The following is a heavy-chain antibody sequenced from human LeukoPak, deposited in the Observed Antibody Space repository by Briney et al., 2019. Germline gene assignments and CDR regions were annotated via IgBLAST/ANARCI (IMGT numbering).Heavy chain of an antibody. V-gene: IGHV1-18*01. D-gene: IGHD2-2*01. Sequence: GASVKVSCKASGYTFTSYGISWVQQAPGQGLEWMGWISAYNGNTNYAQKLQGRVTMTTDTSTSTAYMELRSLRSDDTAVYYCARDGTIVVVPAANATPKRWFDPWGQGTLVTVSS. CDR2: ISAYNGNT. CDR3: ARDGTIVVVPAANATPKRWFDP. J-gene: IGHJ5*02. CDR1: GYTFTSYG.